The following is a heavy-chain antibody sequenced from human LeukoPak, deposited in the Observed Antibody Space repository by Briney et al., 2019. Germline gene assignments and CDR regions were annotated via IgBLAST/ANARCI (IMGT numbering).Heavy chain of an antibody. Sequence: GGSLRLSCAASGFTLSTYGMHWVRQAPGKGLEWVAFIRYDGSDKYYSDSVKGRFTISRDNSKNSLYLQLNSLRAEDTAVYYCAKRTSSWSELDYWGQGTLVTVSS. CDR3: AKRTSSWSELDY. V-gene: IGHV3-30*02. CDR2: IRYDGSDK. CDR1: GFTLSTYG. D-gene: IGHD6-13*01. J-gene: IGHJ4*02.